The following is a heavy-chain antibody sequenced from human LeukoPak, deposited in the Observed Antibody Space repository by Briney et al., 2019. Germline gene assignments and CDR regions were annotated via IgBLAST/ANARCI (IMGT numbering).Heavy chain of an antibody. Sequence: SETLSLTCTVSGASIRSGTYYWSWIRQPAGKGLEWIGRIYSSGITNYNPSLKSRVTISVDTSKNQFSLKLSSVTAADTAVYYCAREYSYGYYYYYYMDVWGKGITVTISS. V-gene: IGHV4-61*02. CDR2: IYSSGIT. D-gene: IGHD5-18*01. J-gene: IGHJ6*03. CDR1: GASIRSGTYY. CDR3: AREYSYGYYYYYYMDV.